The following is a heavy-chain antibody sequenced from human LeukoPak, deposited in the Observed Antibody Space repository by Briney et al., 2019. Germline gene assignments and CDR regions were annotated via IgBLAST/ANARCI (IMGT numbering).Heavy chain of an antibody. Sequence: ASVKVSCKASGYTFTSYYMHWVRQAPGQGLEWMGWINPNSGGTNYAQKFQGRVTMTRDTSISTAYMELSRLRSDDTAVYYCARGTWNDGGGFDYWGQGTLVTASS. J-gene: IGHJ4*02. D-gene: IGHD1-1*01. CDR2: INPNSGGT. V-gene: IGHV1-2*02. CDR1: GYTFTSYY. CDR3: ARGTWNDGGGFDY.